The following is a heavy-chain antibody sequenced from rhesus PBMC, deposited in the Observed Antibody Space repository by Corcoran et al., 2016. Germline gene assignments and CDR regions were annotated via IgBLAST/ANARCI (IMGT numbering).Heavy chain of an antibody. CDR3: ARHRDGSGWSDIVDY. CDR1: GYSISSGHY. CDR2: ISVSGGRT. Sequence: QVQLQESGPGLVKPSETLSLTCAVSGYSISSGHYWGWIRQPPGKGLEYIGYISVSGGRTNNNPTLKGRDTIREDTAKNQGSLRLSSVTAADTGVYYCARHRDGSGWSDIVDYWGQGVLVTVSS. D-gene: IGHD6S26*01. V-gene: IGHV4-99*01. J-gene: IGHJ4*01.